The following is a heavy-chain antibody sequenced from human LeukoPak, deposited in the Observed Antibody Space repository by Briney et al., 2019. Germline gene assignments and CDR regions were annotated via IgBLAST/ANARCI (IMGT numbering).Heavy chain of an antibody. V-gene: IGHV4-59*01. Sequence: SETLSLTSTVSGGSISSYYWSWIRQPPGKGLGWIGYIYYSGSTNYNPSLKSRVTISVDTSKTQFSLKLSSVTAADAAVYYCARGGYDILTGYYHFDYWGQGTLVTVSS. J-gene: IGHJ4*02. CDR3: ARGGYDILTGYYHFDY. CDR1: GGSISSYY. CDR2: IYYSGST. D-gene: IGHD3-9*01.